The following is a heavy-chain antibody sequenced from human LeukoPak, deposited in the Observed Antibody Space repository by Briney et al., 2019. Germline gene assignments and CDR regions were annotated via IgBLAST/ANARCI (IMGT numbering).Heavy chain of an antibody. CDR1: GFTFDDYA. J-gene: IGHJ6*03. CDR3: AKDRSSSRYYYYYYYMDV. D-gene: IGHD6-6*01. V-gene: IGHV3-43D*04. Sequence: GGSLRLSCAASGFTFDDYAMHWVRQAPGKGLEWVSLISWDGGSTYYADSVKGRFTISRDNSKNSLYLQMNSLRAEDTALYYCAKDRSSSRYYYYYYYMDVWGKGTTVTVSS. CDR2: ISWDGGST.